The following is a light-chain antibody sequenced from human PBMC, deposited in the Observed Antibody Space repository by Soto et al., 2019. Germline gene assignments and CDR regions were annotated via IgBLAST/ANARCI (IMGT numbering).Light chain of an antibody. J-gene: IGKJ3*01. CDR3: QQYDNLPLT. CDR1: QDINNC. V-gene: IGKV1-33*01. Sequence: DIQMTQIPSSLSASVGDRVTITCQASQDINNCLNWYHQKPGKAPNLLIYDASNLESGVTSRFNGSGSGTHFTLTISSLQPEDTATYYCQQYDNLPLTFGPGTKVEIK. CDR2: DAS.